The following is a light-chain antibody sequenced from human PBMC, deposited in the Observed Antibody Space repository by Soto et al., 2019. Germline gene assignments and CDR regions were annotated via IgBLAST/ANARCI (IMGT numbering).Light chain of an antibody. CDR1: QGIRND. CDR2: AAS. V-gene: IGKV1-39*01. CDR3: QQSYSSPPT. J-gene: IGKJ1*01. Sequence: IQMTQSPSSLSASVGDRVTMTCRASQGIRNDLGWYQQKPGKAPKLLIFAASSLQSGVPSRFSGSRSGPDFTLTISSLQPEDFATYYCQQSYSSPPTFGQGTKVDI.